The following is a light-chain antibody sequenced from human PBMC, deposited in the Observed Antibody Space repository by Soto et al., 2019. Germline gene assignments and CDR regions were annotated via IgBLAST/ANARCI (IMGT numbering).Light chain of an antibody. Sequence: DIVMTQSPASLAVSLGERATINCKSSQRVLHSSNSKNCLAWYQQKPGQPPKLLISWASTRESGVPDRFSGSGSGTDFTLTISSLQAEDVAVYYCQQYSSSHTFGQGTKLEIK. CDR1: QRVLHSSNSKNC. V-gene: IGKV4-1*01. CDR3: QQYSSSHT. CDR2: WAS. J-gene: IGKJ2*01.